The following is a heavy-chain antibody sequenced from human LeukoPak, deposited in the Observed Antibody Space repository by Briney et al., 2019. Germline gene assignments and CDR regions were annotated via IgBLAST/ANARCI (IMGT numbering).Heavy chain of an antibody. Sequence: SETLSLTCTVSGGSISSYYWSCIRQPPGKGLEWIGYIYYSGSTNYNPSLKSRVTISVDTSKSQFSLKLSSVTAADTAVYYCARSPIAARTHFDYCGQGTLVTVSS. CDR1: GGSISSYY. J-gene: IGHJ4*02. CDR3: ARSPIAARTHFDY. CDR2: IYYSGST. V-gene: IGHV4-59*01. D-gene: IGHD6-6*01.